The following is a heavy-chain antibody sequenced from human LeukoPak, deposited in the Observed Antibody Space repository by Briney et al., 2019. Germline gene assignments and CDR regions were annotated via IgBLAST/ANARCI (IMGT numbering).Heavy chain of an antibody. Sequence: PSETLSLTCAVYGGSFSGYYWSWIRQPPGKGLEWIGEINHSGSTNYNPSLKSRVTISGDTSKNQFSLKLSSVTAVDAAVYYCARATLQLERRPFDYWGQGTLVTVSS. CDR1: GGSFSGYY. V-gene: IGHV4-34*01. CDR3: ARATLQLERRPFDY. D-gene: IGHD1-1*01. CDR2: INHSGST. J-gene: IGHJ4*02.